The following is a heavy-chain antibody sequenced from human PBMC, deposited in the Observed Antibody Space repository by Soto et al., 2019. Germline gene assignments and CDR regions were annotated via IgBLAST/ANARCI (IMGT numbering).Heavy chain of an antibody. D-gene: IGHD5-12*01. CDR3: AREGSYSAYNFAHGIQLWSFDF. V-gene: IGHV4-4*07. CDR2: IFSSGST. J-gene: IGHJ4*02. CDR1: GGSINTFY. Sequence: PSETLSLTCTVSGGSINTFYWSWVRQPAGKGLEWIGRIFSSGSTSFNPSLESRVAMSVDTSKNHFSLNLSSVTAADMAVYYCAREGSYSAYNFAHGIQLWSFDFWAQGALVTRLL.